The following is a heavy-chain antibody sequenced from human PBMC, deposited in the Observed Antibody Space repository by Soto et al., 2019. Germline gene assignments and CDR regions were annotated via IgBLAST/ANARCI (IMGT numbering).Heavy chain of an antibody. CDR1: GFTFNNYA. Sequence: EVQLLESGGGLVQPGGSLRLSCAASGFTFNNYAMSWVRQAPGKGLEWVSAISGSGGSTYYADSVKGRFTISRDNSKNTLYLQMNSLRAEDTAVYYCARSDSGDRTQPDYWGQGTLVTVSS. J-gene: IGHJ4*02. D-gene: IGHD4-17*01. V-gene: IGHV3-23*01. CDR3: ARSDSGDRTQPDY. CDR2: ISGSGGST.